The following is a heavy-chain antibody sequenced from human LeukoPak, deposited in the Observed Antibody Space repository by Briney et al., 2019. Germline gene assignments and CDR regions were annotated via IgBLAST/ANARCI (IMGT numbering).Heavy chain of an antibody. J-gene: IGHJ6*02. CDR3: ARVEMATIGSYYYYYGMDV. CDR2: IYPGDSDT. D-gene: IGHD5-24*01. V-gene: IGHV5-51*01. Sequence: GESLKISCKGSGYSFTNYWIGWVRQMPGKGLEWMGIIYPGDSDTRYSPSFQGQVTISADKSISTAYLQWSSLKASDTAMYYCARVEMATIGSYYYYYGMDVWGQGTTVTVSS. CDR1: GYSFTNYW.